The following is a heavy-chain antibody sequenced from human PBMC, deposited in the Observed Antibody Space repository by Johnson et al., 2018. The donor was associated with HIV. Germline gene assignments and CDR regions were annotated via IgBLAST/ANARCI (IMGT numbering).Heavy chain of an antibody. D-gene: IGHD1-1*01. J-gene: IGHJ3*02. CDR1: GFTFSDAW. V-gene: IGHV3-15*01. Sequence: VQLVESGGGVVQPGGSLRLSCAASGFTFSDAWMNWVRQAPGKGLEWVGRLKSKSDGGTIDYAAPVKGRVTISRDGSKNTVYLHMNSLKTEDTGVYYCTTGLYWNDAFNIGGQGTMVSVSS. CDR2: LKSKSDGGTI. CDR3: TTGLYWNDAFNI.